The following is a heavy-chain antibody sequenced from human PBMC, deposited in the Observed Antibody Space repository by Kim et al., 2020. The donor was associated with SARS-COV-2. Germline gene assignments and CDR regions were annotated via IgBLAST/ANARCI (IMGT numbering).Heavy chain of an antibody. Sequence: GGSLRLSCAASGFTVSSNYMSWVRQAPGKGLEWVSVIYSGGSTYYADSVKGRFTISRDNSKNTLYLQMNSLRAEDTAVYYCARMRYYGSGRQNWFDPWGQGTLVTVSS. CDR2: IYSGGST. D-gene: IGHD3-10*01. V-gene: IGHV3-53*01. CDR3: ARMRYYGSGRQNWFDP. J-gene: IGHJ5*02. CDR1: GFTVSSNY.